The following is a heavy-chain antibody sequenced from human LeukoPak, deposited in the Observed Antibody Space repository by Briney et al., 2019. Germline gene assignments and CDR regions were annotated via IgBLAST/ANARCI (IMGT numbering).Heavy chain of an antibody. Sequence: HPGGSLRLSCAASGFTFSSYAMHWVRQAPGKGLEWVAVISYDGSNKYYADSVKGRFTISRDNSKNTLYLQMNSLRAEDTAVYYCARDVDYSYLFDDWIFDIWGQGTMVTVSS. D-gene: IGHD2-21*02. J-gene: IGHJ3*02. CDR3: ARDVDYSYLFDDWIFDI. V-gene: IGHV3-30-3*01. CDR2: ISYDGSNK. CDR1: GFTFSSYA.